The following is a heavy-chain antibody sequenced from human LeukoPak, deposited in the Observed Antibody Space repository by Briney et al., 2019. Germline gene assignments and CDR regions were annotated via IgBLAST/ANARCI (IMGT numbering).Heavy chain of an antibody. CDR3: ARGATSYYDSSGYYFDC. J-gene: IGHJ4*02. Sequence: ASVTVSCKASGYTFTSYGISWVRQAPGQGLEWMGWISAYNGNTNYAQKLHGRVTMTTDTSTSTAYMELRSLRSDDTAVYYCARGATSYYDSSGYYFDCWGQGTLVTVSS. CDR1: GYTFTSYG. CDR2: ISAYNGNT. V-gene: IGHV1-18*01. D-gene: IGHD3-22*01.